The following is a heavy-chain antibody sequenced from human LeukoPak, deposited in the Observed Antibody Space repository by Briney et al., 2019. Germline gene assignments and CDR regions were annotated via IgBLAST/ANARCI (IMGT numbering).Heavy chain of an antibody. V-gene: IGHV4-59*01. CDR2: IYYSGST. CDR3: ARDKGGSGASDI. Sequence: SETLSLTCTVSGGSLSSYYWSWIRQPPGKGLEWIGYIYYSGSTNYNPSLKGRVTISLDTSKNQFSLKLSSVTAADTAVYYCARDKGGSGASDIWGQGTMVTVSS. D-gene: IGHD2-15*01. CDR1: GGSLSSYY. J-gene: IGHJ3*02.